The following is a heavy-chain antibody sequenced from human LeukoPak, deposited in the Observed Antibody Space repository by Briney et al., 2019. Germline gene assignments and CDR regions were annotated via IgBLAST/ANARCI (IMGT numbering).Heavy chain of an antibody. Sequence: PSETLSLTCTVSGGSISGYYWTWIRLPPGRGLEWIGYIYYSGSTTYNPSLKSRVTISVDTSNNQFSLKLRSVTAADTAVYYCARAALPGITGWFAPWGQGTQVTVSS. CDR2: IYYSGST. V-gene: IGHV4-59*01. J-gene: IGHJ5*02. CDR1: GGSISGYY. D-gene: IGHD1-14*01. CDR3: ARAALPGITGWFAP.